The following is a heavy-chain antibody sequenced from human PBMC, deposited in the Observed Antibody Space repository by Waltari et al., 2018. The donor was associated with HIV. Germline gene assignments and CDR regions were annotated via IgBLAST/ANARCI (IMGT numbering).Heavy chain of an antibody. CDR1: GYNFTTYW. Sequence: EVQLVQSGAEVKKPGESLKISCKSSGYNFTTYWIGWVRQMPGKGLEWMGIIQPGDADTRYSPSFQGQGTISADKSISTAVLQWSSLKASDTAMYYCARGLPKQWLAYFDYWGQGTLVTVSS. CDR2: IQPGDADT. V-gene: IGHV5-51*01. CDR3: ARGLPKQWLAYFDY. D-gene: IGHD6-19*01. J-gene: IGHJ4*02.